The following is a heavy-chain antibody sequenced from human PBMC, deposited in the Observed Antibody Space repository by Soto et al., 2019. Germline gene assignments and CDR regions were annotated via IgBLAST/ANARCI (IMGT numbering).Heavy chain of an antibody. CDR3: ARDRPISRQLVLEYNWFDP. J-gene: IGHJ5*02. D-gene: IGHD6-13*01. V-gene: IGHV1-18*04. CDR1: GYTFTSYG. Sequence: ASVKVSCKASGYTFTSYGISWVRQAPGQGLEWMGWISAYNGNTNYAQKLQGRVTMTTDTSTSTAYMELRSLRSDDTAVYYCARDRPISRQLVLEYNWFDPWGQGTLVTVSS. CDR2: ISAYNGNT.